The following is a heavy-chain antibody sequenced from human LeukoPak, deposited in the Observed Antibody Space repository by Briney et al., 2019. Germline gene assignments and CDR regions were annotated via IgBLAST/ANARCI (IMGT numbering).Heavy chain of an antibody. CDR2: IKQDGSEK. CDR1: GFTFSSYW. J-gene: IGHJ4*02. Sequence: GGSLRLSCAASGFTFSSYWMSWVRQAPGKGLEWVANIKQDGSEKYYVDSGKGRFTISRDNAQTSLYLQMNSLRAEDTAVYYCARDLHDTTYYDISGPSSGPIDYWGQGTLVTVSS. V-gene: IGHV3-7*01. CDR3: ARDLHDTTYYDISGPSSGPIDY. D-gene: IGHD3-9*01.